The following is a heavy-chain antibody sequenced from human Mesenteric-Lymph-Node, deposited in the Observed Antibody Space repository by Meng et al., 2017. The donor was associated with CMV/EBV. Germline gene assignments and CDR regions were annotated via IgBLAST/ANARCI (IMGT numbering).Heavy chain of an antibody. V-gene: IGHV4-34*01. J-gene: IGHJ5*02. D-gene: IGHD1-14*01. CDR1: GESLSNYY. CDR2: ISKSGGA. CDR3: TRGRSLRDL. Sequence: SETLSLTCAVYGESLSNYYWSWIRQPPGKGLEWIGEISKSGGANYNPSLKSRVTMSMDTSRNQFSLKLVSMTAADTATYYCTRGRSLRDLWGQGALVTVSS.